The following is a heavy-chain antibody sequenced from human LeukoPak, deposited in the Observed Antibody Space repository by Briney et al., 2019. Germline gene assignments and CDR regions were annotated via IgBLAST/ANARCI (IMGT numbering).Heavy chain of an antibody. V-gene: IGHV3-23*01. CDR3: ANQPDSSWDGAFDI. J-gene: IGHJ3*02. CDR2: ISGSGGST. D-gene: IGHD6-13*01. CDR1: GFTFSSYA. Sequence: PGGSLRLSCAATGFTFSSYAMSWVRQAPGKGLEWVSAISGSGGSTYYADSVKGRFTISRDNSKNTLYLQMNSLRAEDTAVYYCANQPDSSWDGAFDIWGQGTMVTVSS.